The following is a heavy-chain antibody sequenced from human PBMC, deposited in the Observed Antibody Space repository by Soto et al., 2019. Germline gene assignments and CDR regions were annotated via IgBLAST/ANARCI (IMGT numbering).Heavy chain of an antibody. D-gene: IGHD2-2*01. J-gene: IGHJ6*02. CDR2: IIPIFGTA. Sequence: QVQLVQSGAEVKKPGSSVKVSCKASGGTFSSYAISWVRQAPGQGLEWMGGIIPIFGTANYAQKFQGRVTLPADESPSTAYMELSSLRSEDTAVYYCASLVNGVVLVPAARDYGMDVWGQGTTVTVSS. V-gene: IGHV1-69*12. CDR1: GGTFSSYA. CDR3: ASLVNGVVLVPAARDYGMDV.